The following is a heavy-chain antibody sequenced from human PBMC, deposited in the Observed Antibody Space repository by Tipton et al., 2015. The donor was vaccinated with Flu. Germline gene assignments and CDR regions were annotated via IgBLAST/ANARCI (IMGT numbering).Heavy chain of an antibody. J-gene: IGHJ4*02. D-gene: IGHD3-16*01. V-gene: IGHV4-59*01. CDR1: GGSISSYY. CDR2: IYHSGST. CDR3: ARGIWGASYDH. Sequence: TLSLTCTVSGGSISSYYWSWIRQPPGKGLEWIGYIYHSGSTNYNPSLKSRVTISVDTSKNQFSLKLSSVTAADTAVYYCARGIWGASYDHWGQGTLVTVSS.